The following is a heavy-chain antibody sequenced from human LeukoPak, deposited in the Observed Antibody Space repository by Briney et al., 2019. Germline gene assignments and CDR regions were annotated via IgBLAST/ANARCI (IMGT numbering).Heavy chain of an antibody. Sequence: SETLSLTCAVYGGSFSGYYWSWIRQPPGKGLEWIGEINHSGGTNYNPSLKSRVTISVDTSKNQFSLKLSSVTAADTAVHYCARDLAARPQDYWGQGTLVTVSS. CDR1: GGSFSGYY. V-gene: IGHV4-34*01. CDR2: INHSGGT. J-gene: IGHJ4*02. D-gene: IGHD6-6*01. CDR3: ARDLAARPQDY.